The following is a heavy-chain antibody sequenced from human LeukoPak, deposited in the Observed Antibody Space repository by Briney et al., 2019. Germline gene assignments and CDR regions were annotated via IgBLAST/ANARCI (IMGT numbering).Heavy chain of an antibody. CDR2: ISHDGRDI. CDR3: ARVGRVSIYPSYMDV. V-gene: IGHV3-30*04. Sequence: PGTSLRLSCEASGFTFSTFPMHWVRQTPDKRLEWGAVISHDGRDIYYADSVKGRFTISRDNSKNTLYLQMNSLSPEDTAVVYCARVGRVSIYPSYMDVWGKGTTVIVSS. D-gene: IGHD6-6*01. CDR1: GFTFSTFP. J-gene: IGHJ6*03.